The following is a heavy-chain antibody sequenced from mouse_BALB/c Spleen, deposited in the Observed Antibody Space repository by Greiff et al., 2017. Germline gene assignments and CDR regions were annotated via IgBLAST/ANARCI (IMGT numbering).Heavy chain of an antibody. CDR3: ARNGNSYYYAMDY. CDR1: GYSITSGYF. V-gene: IGHV3-6*01. J-gene: IGHJ4*01. Sequence: EVQRVESGPGLVKPSQSLSLSCSVTGYSITSGYFWYWIRQFPGNQLEWMGYISYDGSNNYNPSLKNRISITRDTSKNQFFLKLNSVTTEDTATYYCARNGNSYYYAMDYWGQGTSVTVSS. CDR2: ISYDGSN. D-gene: IGHD2-1*01.